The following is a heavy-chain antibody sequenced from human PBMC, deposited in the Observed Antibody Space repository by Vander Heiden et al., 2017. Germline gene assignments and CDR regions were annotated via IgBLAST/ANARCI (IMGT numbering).Heavy chain of an antibody. CDR1: GFTFTSSA. Sequence: QMQLVQSGPELTNPGTSVKVSCKASGFTFTSSAVQWVRQARGQRLEWIGWIVVGSGNTNYAQKFQERVTITRDMSTSTAYMELSSLRSEDTAVYYCAADIYRGSAPSGYWGQGRLVTVSS. D-gene: IGHD1-26*01. CDR3: AADIYRGSAPSGY. CDR2: IVVGSGNT. J-gene: IGHJ4*02. V-gene: IGHV1-58*01.